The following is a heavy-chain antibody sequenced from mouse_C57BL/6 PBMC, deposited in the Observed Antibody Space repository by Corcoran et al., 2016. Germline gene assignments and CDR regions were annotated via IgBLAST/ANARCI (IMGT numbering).Heavy chain of an antibody. D-gene: IGHD1-1*01. CDR3: ARSGNPFVYYYGSSYGYFDV. Sequence: QVQLQQSGAELVRPGTSVKMSCKASGYTFTNYWIGWAKQRPGHGLEWIGDIYPGGGYTNYNEKFKGKATLTADKSSSTAYMQFSSLTSEDSAIYYCARSGNPFVYYYGSSYGYFDVWGTGTTVTVSS. V-gene: IGHV1-63*01. CDR1: GYTFTNYW. J-gene: IGHJ1*03. CDR2: IYPGGGYT.